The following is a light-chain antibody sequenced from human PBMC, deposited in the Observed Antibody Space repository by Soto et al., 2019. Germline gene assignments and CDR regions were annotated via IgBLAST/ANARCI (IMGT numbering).Light chain of an antibody. J-gene: IGKJ2*01. V-gene: IGKV3-20*01. CDR2: GAS. Sequence: EIVLTQSPGTLSLSPGERATLSCRASQSVSSTYLAWYQQNPGQAPRLLIYGASSRATGIPDRFSGSGSGTDFPLTISRLEHEDFAVYFCQQYGSSSYTFGQGTKLEIK. CDR1: QSVSSTY. CDR3: QQYGSSSYT.